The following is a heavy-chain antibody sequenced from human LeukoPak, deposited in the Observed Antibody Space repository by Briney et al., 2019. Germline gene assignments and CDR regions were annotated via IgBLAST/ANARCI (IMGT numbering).Heavy chain of an antibody. CDR1: GFTFSSYA. Sequence: GGSLGLSCAASGFTFSSYAMSWVRQAPGKGLEWVSGMGGSDSITYYADSVKGRFTISRDNSKNTLYLQMNSLRAEDTAVYYCAKWPDYGSGCSLDYWGQGTLVTVSS. CDR3: AKWPDYGSGCSLDY. D-gene: IGHD3-10*01. CDR2: MGGSDSIT. J-gene: IGHJ4*02. V-gene: IGHV3-23*01.